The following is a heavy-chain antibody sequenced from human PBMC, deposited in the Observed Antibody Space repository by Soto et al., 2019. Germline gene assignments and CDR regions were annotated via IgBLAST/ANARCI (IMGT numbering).Heavy chain of an antibody. J-gene: IGHJ6*02. CDR1: GGTFSSYA. CDR3: ARDETSGQHPYYGMDV. V-gene: IGHV1-69*01. Sequence: QVPLVQSGAEVKKPGSSVKVSCKASGGTFSSYAISWVRQAPGQGLEWMGGIIPIFGTANYAQKFQGRVTITADESTRTACMELSSLRSEDTAVYYCARDETSGQHPYYGMDVWGQGTTVTVSS. CDR2: IIPIFGTA. D-gene: IGHD3-10*01.